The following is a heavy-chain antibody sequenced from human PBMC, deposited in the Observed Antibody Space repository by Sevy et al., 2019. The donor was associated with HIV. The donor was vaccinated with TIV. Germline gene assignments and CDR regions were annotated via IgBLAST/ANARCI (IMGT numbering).Heavy chain of an antibody. D-gene: IGHD3-22*01. CDR1: GFTFSNYG. V-gene: IGHV3-33*01. J-gene: IGHJ4*02. Sequence: GGSLRLSCAASGFTFSNYGMHWVRQAPGKGLEWVAVIWNDGSNKYYADSVKGRFTISRVNSKNTLYLQMNSLRVEDTAVYFRARGGDFNDRSAKRDFDYWGQGTLVTVSS. CDR3: ARGGDFNDRSAKRDFDY. CDR2: IWNDGSNK.